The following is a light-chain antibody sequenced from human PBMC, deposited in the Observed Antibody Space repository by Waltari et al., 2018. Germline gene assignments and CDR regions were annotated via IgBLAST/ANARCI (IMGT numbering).Light chain of an antibody. Sequence: QSALTQPRSVSGSPGQSVTISCTGTSSDVGGYNYVSWYQQHPGKAPKLMIYDVSKRPSGVRVSFSGSKSGNTAALTIFGLQAEDEADYYCCSYAGSYSVVIGGGTKLTVL. CDR1: SSDVGGYNY. CDR3: CSYAGSYSVV. V-gene: IGLV2-11*01. CDR2: DVS. J-gene: IGLJ2*01.